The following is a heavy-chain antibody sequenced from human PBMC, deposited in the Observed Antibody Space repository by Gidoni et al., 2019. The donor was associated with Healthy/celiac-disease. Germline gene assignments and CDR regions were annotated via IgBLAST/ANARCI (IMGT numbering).Heavy chain of an antibody. CDR3: ATDLFGAAAGTHWDY. CDR2: VDPEDGET. CDR1: GYTLTELS. J-gene: IGHJ4*02. D-gene: IGHD6-13*01. Sequence: QVQLVQSGAEVKKPGASVKVSCKVSGYTLTELSMHWVRQAPGKGLEWMGGVDPEDGETIYAQKFQGRVTMTEDTSTDTAYMEVSSLGSEDTAVYYCATDLFGAAAGTHWDYWGQGTLGHRLL. V-gene: IGHV1-24*01.